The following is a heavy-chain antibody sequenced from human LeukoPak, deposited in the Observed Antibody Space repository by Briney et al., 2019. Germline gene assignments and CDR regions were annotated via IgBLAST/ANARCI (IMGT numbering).Heavy chain of an antibody. CDR3: ARESPEMEGAFPLDY. CDR1: GYTFTSYV. CDR2: INVGNGDT. V-gene: IGHV1-3*01. D-gene: IGHD1-14*01. Sequence: ASVKVSCKASGYTFTSYVMHWVRQAPGQRLEWMGWINVGNGDTKYSQKFQGRVTITRDTSASTAYMELSSLRSEDTAVYYCARESPEMEGAFPLDYWGQGTLVTVSS. J-gene: IGHJ4*02.